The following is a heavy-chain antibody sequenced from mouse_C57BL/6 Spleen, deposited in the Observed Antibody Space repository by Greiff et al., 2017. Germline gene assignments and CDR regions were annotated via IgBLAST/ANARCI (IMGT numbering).Heavy chain of an antibody. CDR1: GYTFTDYN. J-gene: IGHJ4*01. V-gene: IGHV1-18*01. D-gene: IGHD5-1-1*01. CDR3: ARIFGYQGYYAMDY. Sequence: VQLKESGPELVKPGASVKIPCKASGYTFTDYNMDWVKQSHGKSLEWIGDINPNNGGTIYNQKFKGKATLTVDKSSSTAYMELRSLTSEDTAVYYGARIFGYQGYYAMDYWGQGTSVTVSS. CDR2: INPNNGGT.